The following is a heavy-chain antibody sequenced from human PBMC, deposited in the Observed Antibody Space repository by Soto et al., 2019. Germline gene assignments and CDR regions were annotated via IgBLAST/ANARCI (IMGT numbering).Heavy chain of an antibody. V-gene: IGHV3-23*01. CDR3: AKEGDFWSAYHPLQC. CDR1: GFTFRSFA. CDR2: IGGGGGST. D-gene: IGHD3-3*01. Sequence: GGSLRLSCAASGFTFRSFAMTWVRQAPGKGLEWVSGIGGGGGSTYYAGSVKGRFTISRDNSKNTLFLQMNSLRAEDTAIYYCAKEGDFWSAYHPLQCWGQGTLVTVSS. J-gene: IGHJ4*02.